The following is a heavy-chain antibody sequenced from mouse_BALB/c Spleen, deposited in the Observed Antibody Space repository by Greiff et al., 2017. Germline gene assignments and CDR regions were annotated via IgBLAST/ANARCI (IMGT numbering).Heavy chain of an antibody. D-gene: IGHD1-1*01. V-gene: IGHV2-9*02. CDR2: IWAGGST. Sequence: VMLVESGPGLVAPSQSLSITCTVSGFSLTSYGVHWVRQPPGKGLEWLGVIWAGGSTNYNSALMSRLSISKDNSKSQVFLKMNSLQTDDTAMYYCARLSYGQFAYWGQGTLVTVSA. J-gene: IGHJ3*01. CDR1: GFSLTSYG. CDR3: ARLSYGQFAY.